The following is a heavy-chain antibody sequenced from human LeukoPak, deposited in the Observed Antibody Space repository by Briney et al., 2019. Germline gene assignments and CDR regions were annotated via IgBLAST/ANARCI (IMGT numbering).Heavy chain of an antibody. CDR2: MNPNRGNI. CDR1: GYTFSSYG. CDR3: ARALSWTTESYYYMDV. Sequence: ASVKVSCKASGYTFSSYGINWVRQATGQGLEWMGWMNPNRGNIGYAQKFQGRVTVTKNTSITTAYMELSSLGSEDTAVYYCARALSWTTESYYYMDVWGKGTTVTVSS. D-gene: IGHD3/OR15-3a*01. V-gene: IGHV1-8*01. J-gene: IGHJ6*03.